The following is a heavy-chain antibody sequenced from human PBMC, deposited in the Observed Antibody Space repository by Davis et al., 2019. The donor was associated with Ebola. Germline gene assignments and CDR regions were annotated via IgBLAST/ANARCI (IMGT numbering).Heavy chain of an antibody. CDR2: ITSSSRTI. V-gene: IGHV3-48*01. CDR3: AKSTHPIYYYYYGIDV. Sequence: GESLKISCAASELTFSSYSMNWVRQAPGKGLEWVSFITSSSRTIYYADSVKGRFTISRDNAKNSLYLQMDSLRAEDTAVYNCAKSTHPIYYYYYGIDVWGKGNTVTVSS. CDR1: ELTFSSYS. D-gene: IGHD2-15*01. J-gene: IGHJ6*04.